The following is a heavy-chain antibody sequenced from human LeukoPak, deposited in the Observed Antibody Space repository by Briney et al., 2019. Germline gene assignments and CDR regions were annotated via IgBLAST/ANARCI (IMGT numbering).Heavy chain of an antibody. J-gene: IGHJ4*02. V-gene: IGHV4-4*02. CDR3: ARVRNGILTGYYLFDY. CDR2: IYHSGST. D-gene: IGHD3-9*01. CDR1: GGSISSSNW. Sequence: SGTLSLTCAVSGGSISSSNWWSWVRQPPGKGLEWIGEIYHSGSTNYNPSLKSRVTISVDKSKNQFSLKLSSVTAADTAVYYCARVRNGILTGYYLFDYWGQGTLVTVSS.